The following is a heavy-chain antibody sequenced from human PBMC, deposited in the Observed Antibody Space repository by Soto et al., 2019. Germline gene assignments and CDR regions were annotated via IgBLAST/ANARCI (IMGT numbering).Heavy chain of an antibody. CDR3: ANHGGFDI. D-gene: IGHD4-17*01. J-gene: IGHJ3*02. CDR2: ISGSGDYT. CDR1: GFTFSTSG. V-gene: IGHV3-23*01. Sequence: EVQLLESGGGLVQPGGSLRLSCAASGFTFSTSGMSWVRLAPGKGLEWVSSISGSGDYTNYADSVKGRFTISRDNSKNTLYLQINSLTAEDTAVYYCANHGGFDIWGQGTMVAVSS.